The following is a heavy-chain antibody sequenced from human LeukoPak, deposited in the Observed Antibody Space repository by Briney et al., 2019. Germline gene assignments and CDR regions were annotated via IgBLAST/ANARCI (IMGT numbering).Heavy chain of an antibody. J-gene: IGHJ6*03. CDR3: ARDSDFWSGYYMDV. D-gene: IGHD3-3*01. CDR1: GDSITSYY. CDR2: IYTTGTT. V-gene: IGHV4-4*07. Sequence: SETLSLTCTVSGDSITSYYWSWIRQSAEKGLEWIGRIYTTGTTNYNPSLKGRVTVSVDTSKNQFSLKLSSVTAADTAVYYCARDSDFWSGYYMDVWAKGPTVTVPS.